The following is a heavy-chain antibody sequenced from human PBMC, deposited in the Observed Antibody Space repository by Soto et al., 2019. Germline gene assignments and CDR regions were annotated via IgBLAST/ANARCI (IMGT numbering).Heavy chain of an antibody. CDR1: GGSFNSGDYH. Sequence: PSETLSLTCTVSGGSFNSGDYHWHWIRQSPEKGLEWIGYIYYSGGTYYNPSLKSRLLISVDPSKNQFSLTLSSVTAADTAVYYCAVSSGYSKYFFDAWGPGTLVTVSS. J-gene: IGHJ4*02. CDR3: AVSSGYSKYFFDA. D-gene: IGHD3-22*01. V-gene: IGHV4-30-4*01. CDR2: IYYSGGT.